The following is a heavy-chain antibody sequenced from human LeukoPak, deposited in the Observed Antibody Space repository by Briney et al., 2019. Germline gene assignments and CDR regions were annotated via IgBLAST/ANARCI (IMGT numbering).Heavy chain of an antibody. V-gene: IGHV3-53*01. CDR3: TNIPLYCSSTSCS. CDR2: IYSGGST. J-gene: IGHJ5*02. D-gene: IGHD2-2*01. Sequence: GGSLRLSCAASGFTVSSNYMSWVRQAPGKGLEWVSVIYSGGSTYYADSVKGRFTISRDNSKNTLYLQMNSLRAEDTAVYYCTNIPLYCSSTSCSWGQGTLVTVSS. CDR1: GFTVSSNY.